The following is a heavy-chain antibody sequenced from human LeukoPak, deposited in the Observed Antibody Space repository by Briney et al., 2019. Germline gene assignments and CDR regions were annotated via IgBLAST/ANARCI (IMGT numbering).Heavy chain of an antibody. CDR3: ARASGCSSTSCALSDY. V-gene: IGHV3-21*01. CDR1: GFTFRSYS. CDR2: ISSSSSYI. Sequence: GGSLRLSCAASGFTFRSYSMNCVRQAPGKGLEWVSSISSSSSYIYYAASVKGRFTISRDNAKNSLSLQMNSLRAEDTAVYYCARASGCSSTSCALSDYWGQGTLVTVSS. D-gene: IGHD2-2*01. J-gene: IGHJ4*02.